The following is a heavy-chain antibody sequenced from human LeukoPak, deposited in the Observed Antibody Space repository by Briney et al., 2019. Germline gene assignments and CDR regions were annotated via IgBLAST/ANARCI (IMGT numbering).Heavy chain of an antibody. J-gene: IGHJ4*02. CDR3: ARALYGSGNYYYPGDY. Sequence: GGSLRLSCVAPGFTFSNYRMHWVRQAPGKGLVWVSRINSDGSSTTYADSVKGRFTISRDNAKNTLYLQMNSLRAEDTAVYYCARALYGSGNYYYPGDYWGQGTLVTVSS. CDR2: INSDGSST. V-gene: IGHV3-74*01. CDR1: GFTFSNYR. D-gene: IGHD3-10*01.